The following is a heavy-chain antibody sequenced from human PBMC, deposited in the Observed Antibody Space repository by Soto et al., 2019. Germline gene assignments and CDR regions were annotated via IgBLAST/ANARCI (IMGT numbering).Heavy chain of an antibody. CDR1: GFTFSSYA. CDR2: ISGSGGST. V-gene: IGHV3-23*01. CDR3: AKDWGGYYYDSSGYPY. Sequence: GSLRLSCAASGFTFSSYAMSWVRQAPGKGLEWVSAISGSGGSTYYADSVKGRFTISRDNSKNTLYLQMNSLRAEDTAVYYCAKDWGGYYYDSSGYPYWGQGTLVTVSS. D-gene: IGHD3-22*01. J-gene: IGHJ4*02.